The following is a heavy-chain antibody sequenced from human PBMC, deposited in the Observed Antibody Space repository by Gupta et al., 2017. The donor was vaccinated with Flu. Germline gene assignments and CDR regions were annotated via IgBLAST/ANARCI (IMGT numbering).Heavy chain of an antibody. CDR2: MNPNSGNT. D-gene: IGHD3-22*01. Sequence: QVQLVQSGAEVKKPGASVKVSCKASGYTFTSYDINWVRQAPGQGLEWMGWMNPNSGNTGYAQKFQGRVTMTRNTSISTAYMELSSLRSEDTAVYYCARVFPSQKWLLLKGGIDYWGQGTLVTVSS. V-gene: IGHV1-8*01. CDR1: GYTFTSYD. J-gene: IGHJ4*02. CDR3: ARVFPSQKWLLLKGGIDY.